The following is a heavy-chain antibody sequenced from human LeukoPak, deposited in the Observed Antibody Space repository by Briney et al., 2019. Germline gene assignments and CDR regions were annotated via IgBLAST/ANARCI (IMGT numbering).Heavy chain of an antibody. CDR1: GGSISSYY. V-gene: IGHV4-39*01. CDR2: IYYSGST. J-gene: IGHJ4*02. Sequence: SETLSLTCTVSGGSISSYYWGWIRQPPGKGLEWIGSIYYSGSTYYNPSLKSRVTISVDTSKNQFSLKLSSVTAADTAVYYCARLSGCSSTSCYDTFGYWGQGTLVTVSS. D-gene: IGHD2-2*01. CDR3: ARLSGCSSTSCYDTFGY.